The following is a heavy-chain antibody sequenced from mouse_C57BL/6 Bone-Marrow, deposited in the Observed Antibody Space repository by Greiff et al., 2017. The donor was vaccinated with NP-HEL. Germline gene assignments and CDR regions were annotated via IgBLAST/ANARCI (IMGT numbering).Heavy chain of an antibody. Sequence: VQLQQSGPELVKPGASVKISCKASGYTFTDYYMNWVKQSHGKSLEWIGDINPNNGGTSYNQKFKGKATLTVDKSSSTAYMELRSLTSEDSAVYYCARGDYSKGYYFDYWGQGTTLTVSS. CDR2: INPNNGGT. CDR1: GYTFTDYY. D-gene: IGHD2-5*01. CDR3: ARGDYSKGYYFDY. V-gene: IGHV1-26*01. J-gene: IGHJ2*01.